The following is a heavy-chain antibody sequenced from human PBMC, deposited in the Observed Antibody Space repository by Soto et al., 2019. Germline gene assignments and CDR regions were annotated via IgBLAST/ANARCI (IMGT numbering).Heavy chain of an antibody. J-gene: IGHJ5*02. Sequence: GGSLRLACASSGFTFTRYSMNSVRQAPGKGLEWVSSISSSSSYIYYAESVTGRFTISRDNAKNSLYLQMSSLRAEETAVYYCARDPTAVTSRFDPWGQGTLVTVSS. V-gene: IGHV3-21*01. CDR1: GFTFTRYS. CDR3: ARDPTAVTSRFDP. CDR2: ISSSSSYI. D-gene: IGHD4-4*01.